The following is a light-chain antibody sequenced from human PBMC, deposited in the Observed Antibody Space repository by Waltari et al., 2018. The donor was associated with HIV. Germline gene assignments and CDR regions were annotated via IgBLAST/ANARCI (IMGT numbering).Light chain of an antibody. CDR3: QHRYNWPRT. V-gene: IGKV3-11*01. J-gene: IGKJ1*01. CDR2: EAS. CDR1: QSVNYY. Sequence: SALTQSPANLSLSPGARASLSCRASQSVNYYLVWYQQKPGQAPRLLIYEASKRATGIPARFSGSGSGTDFTLTISSLEPEDFAVYYFQHRYNWPRTFGQGTKVEIK.